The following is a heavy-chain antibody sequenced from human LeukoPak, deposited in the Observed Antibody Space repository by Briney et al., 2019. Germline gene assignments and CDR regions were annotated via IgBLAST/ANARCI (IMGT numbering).Heavy chain of an antibody. CDR2: ISSSSSYI. V-gene: IGHV3-21*01. D-gene: IGHD2/OR15-2a*01. J-gene: IGHJ4*02. CDR1: GFTFSNYE. CDR3: ARDNTGLLDY. Sequence: GGSLRLSCAASGFTFSNYEMNWVRQAPGKGLEWVSSISSSSSYIYYADSVEGRFTISRDNAKNSLYLQMNSLRAEDTAVYYCARDNTGLLDYWGQGTLVTVSS.